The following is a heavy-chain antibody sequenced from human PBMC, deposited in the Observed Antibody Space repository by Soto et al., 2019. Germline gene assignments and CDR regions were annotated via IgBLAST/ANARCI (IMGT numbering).Heavy chain of an antibody. Sequence: GGSLRLSCAASGFTFSSYAMSWVRQAPGKGLEWVSAISGSGGSTYYADSVKGRFTISRDNSKNTLYLQMNSLRAEDTAVYYCAKDRLHSYSSGWVPYYYYYYGMDVWGQGTTVTVSS. J-gene: IGHJ6*02. CDR3: AKDRLHSYSSGWVPYYYYYYGMDV. V-gene: IGHV3-23*01. CDR2: ISGSGGST. CDR1: GFTFSSYA. D-gene: IGHD6-19*01.